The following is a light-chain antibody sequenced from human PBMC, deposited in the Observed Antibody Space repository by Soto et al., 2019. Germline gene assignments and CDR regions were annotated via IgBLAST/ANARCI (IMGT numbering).Light chain of an antibody. J-gene: IGKJ1*01. CDR3: QQYNSYSEA. Sequence: IQVTQSPSAMSASVGDRVTITCRASQDISHYLAWFQQKPGKVPKRLIFAVSNLESGVPSRFSGSGSGTDFTLTISCLQSEDFATYYCQQYNSYSEAFGQGTKVDIK. V-gene: IGKV1-17*03. CDR1: QDISHY. CDR2: AVS.